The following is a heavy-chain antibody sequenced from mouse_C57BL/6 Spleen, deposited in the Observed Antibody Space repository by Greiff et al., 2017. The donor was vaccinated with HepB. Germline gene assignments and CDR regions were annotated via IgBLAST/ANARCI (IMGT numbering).Heavy chain of an antibody. Sequence: EVKLVESGGDLVRPGGSLKLSCAASGFTFSSYGMSWVRQTPDKRLEWVATLSSGGSYTYYPDSVKERCTISRDNAKNTLYMHMSSLKSEDTAMYDCAGQWDIYYGNPNGDGYYFDYWGQGNALTVSS. J-gene: IGHJ2*01. V-gene: IGHV5-6*01. CDR3: AGQWDIYYGNPNGDGYYFDY. CDR1: GFTFSSYG. D-gene: IGHD2-1*01. CDR2: LSSGGSYT.